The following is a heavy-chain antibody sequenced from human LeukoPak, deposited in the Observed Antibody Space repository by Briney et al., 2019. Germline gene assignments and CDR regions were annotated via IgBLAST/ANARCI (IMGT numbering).Heavy chain of an antibody. CDR3: ARSRGYSYGTTFLDY. V-gene: IGHV4-59*01. CDR2: IYYSGST. Sequence: SETLSLTCTVSGGSISSYYWSWIRQPPGKGLEWIGYIYYSGSTNYNPSLKSRVTISVDTSKNQFSLKLSSATAADTAVYYCARSRGYSYGTTFLDYWGQGTLVTVSS. J-gene: IGHJ4*02. D-gene: IGHD5-18*01. CDR1: GGSISSYY.